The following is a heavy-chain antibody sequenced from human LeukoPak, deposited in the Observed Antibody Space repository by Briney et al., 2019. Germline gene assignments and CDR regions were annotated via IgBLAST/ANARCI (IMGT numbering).Heavy chain of an antibody. CDR3: ASLTGN. CDR2: IYYSGST. J-gene: IGHJ4*02. D-gene: IGHD1-14*01. V-gene: IGHV4-31*02. Sequence: GKGLEWIGYIYYSGSTYYNPSLKSRVTISVDTSKDQFSLKLSSVTAADTAVYYCASLTGNWGQGTLVTVSS.